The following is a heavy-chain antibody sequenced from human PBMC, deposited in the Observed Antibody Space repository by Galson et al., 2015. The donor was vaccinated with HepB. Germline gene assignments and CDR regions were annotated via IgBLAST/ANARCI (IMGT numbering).Heavy chain of an antibody. CDR2: ISSNGGST. CDR3: ARSPPRYYDSSPLLGFDY. CDR1: GLTFSSYA. D-gene: IGHD3-22*01. Sequence: SLRLSCAASGLTFSSYAMHWVRQAPGKGLEYVSAISSNGGSTYYANSVKGRFTISRDNSKNTLYLQMGSLRAEDMAVYYCARSPPRYYDSSPLLGFDYWGQGTLVTVSS. J-gene: IGHJ4*02. V-gene: IGHV3-64*01.